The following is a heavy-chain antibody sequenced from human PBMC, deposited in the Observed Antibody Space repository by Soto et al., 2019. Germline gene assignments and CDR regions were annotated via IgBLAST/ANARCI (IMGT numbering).Heavy chain of an antibody. CDR3: ARFGRRCSSTSCYRWFDP. CDR1: GGSFSGYY. Sequence: PSETLSLTCAVYGGSFSGYYWSWIRQPPGKGLEWIGEINHSGSTNYNPSLKSRVTISVDTSKNQFSLKLSSVTAADTAVYYCARFGRRCSSTSCYRWFDPWGQGTLVTVPS. CDR2: INHSGST. D-gene: IGHD2-2*01. V-gene: IGHV4-34*01. J-gene: IGHJ5*02.